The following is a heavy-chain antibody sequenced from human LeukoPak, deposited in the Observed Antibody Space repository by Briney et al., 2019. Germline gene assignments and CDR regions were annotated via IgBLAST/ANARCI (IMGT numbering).Heavy chain of an antibody. Sequence: ASVKASCKASGYTLTSYDINWVRQATGQGLEWMGWMNPNSGNTGYAQKFQGRVTMTRNTSISTAYMELSSLRSEDTAVYYCARVSVYRYYYGMDVWGQGTTVTVSS. J-gene: IGHJ6*02. CDR3: ARVSVYRYYYGMDV. CDR2: MNPNSGNT. CDR1: GYTLTSYD. D-gene: IGHD3-16*02. V-gene: IGHV1-8*01.